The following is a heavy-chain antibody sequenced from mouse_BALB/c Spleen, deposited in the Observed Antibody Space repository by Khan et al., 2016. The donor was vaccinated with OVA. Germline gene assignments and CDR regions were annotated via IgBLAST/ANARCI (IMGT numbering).Heavy chain of an antibody. Sequence: EVELVESGPGLVKPSQSLSLTCSVTGYSITSGYRWNWIRQFPGNKLVWMGYISYDGSNNYNPSLKNRISITRDTSKNQFFLKLNSVTTEDASTYYCTRGGAVVPYWYFDVWGAGTTVTVSS. CDR3: TRGGAVVPYWYFDV. V-gene: IGHV3-6*02. J-gene: IGHJ1*01. CDR2: ISYDGSN. D-gene: IGHD1-1*01. CDR1: GYSITSGYR.